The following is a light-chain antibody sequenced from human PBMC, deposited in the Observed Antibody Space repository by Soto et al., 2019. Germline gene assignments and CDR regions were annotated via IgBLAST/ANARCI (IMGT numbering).Light chain of an antibody. V-gene: IGKV1D-13*01. CDR3: KQFYDYPLT. Sequence: ATQLTQSPSSLSSSVGDRPTITCPASQDISTLFAWYQQKPGKAPKLLIYDASSLESGVPSRFSGSGSGADFTLTISSLQTEDFATYYCKQFYDYPLTFGGGTKVDIK. CDR1: QDISTL. J-gene: IGKJ4*01. CDR2: DAS.